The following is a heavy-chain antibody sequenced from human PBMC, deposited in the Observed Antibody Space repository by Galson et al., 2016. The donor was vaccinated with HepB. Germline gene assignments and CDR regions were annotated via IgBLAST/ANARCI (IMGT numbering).Heavy chain of an antibody. D-gene: IGHD2-8*02. J-gene: IGHJ4*02. CDR2: IVNDGSQE. Sequence: SLRLSCAPSGFTFSYYGMHWVRQAPGQGLEWLAVIVNDGSQEYYADSVKGRFTISRDNSNNTVYLQMNSLRADDTAVYYCAKDLLIYLWSILDCWGQGALVTVSS. CDR1: GFTFSYYG. CDR3: AKDLLIYLWSILDC. V-gene: IGHV3-33*06.